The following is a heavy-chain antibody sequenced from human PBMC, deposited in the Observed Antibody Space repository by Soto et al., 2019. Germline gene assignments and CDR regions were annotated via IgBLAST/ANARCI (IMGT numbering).Heavy chain of an antibody. D-gene: IGHD5-18*01. CDR1: GYSFRSYG. J-gene: IGHJ6*02. CDR3: ARDRLIQLPQHAERMDV. CDR2: VSGYNYNT. Sequence: ASVKLCCKASGYSFRSYGINWVRQAPGQGLEWIGWVSGYNYNTKYAQKLQGRVTMTTDTSTSTAYMELRSLRSDDTAVYYCARDRLIQLPQHAERMDVWGQGSTVTVSS. V-gene: IGHV1-18*01.